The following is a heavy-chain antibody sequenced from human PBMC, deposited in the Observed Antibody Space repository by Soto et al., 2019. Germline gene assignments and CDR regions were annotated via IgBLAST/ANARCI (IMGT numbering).Heavy chain of an antibody. D-gene: IGHD2-15*01. Sequence: QVQLVESGGGVVQPGRSLRLSCAASGFTLSSYGMHWVRQAPGKGLEWVADIWYDGSNKYYADSVKGRFTISRDNSKNTLYLQMNSLRAEDTAVYYCARKGHCSGGSSYQYYYYGMDVWGQGTTVTVSS. V-gene: IGHV3-33*01. CDR2: IWYDGSNK. CDR1: GFTLSSYG. J-gene: IGHJ6*02. CDR3: ARKGHCSGGSSYQYYYYGMDV.